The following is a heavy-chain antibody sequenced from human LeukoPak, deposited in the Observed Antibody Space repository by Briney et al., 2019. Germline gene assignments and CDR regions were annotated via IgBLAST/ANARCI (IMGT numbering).Heavy chain of an antibody. CDR1: GFSLSTRGVG. J-gene: IGHJ4*02. D-gene: IGHD3-22*01. V-gene: IGHV2-5*02. CDR2: IYWDDDK. CDR3: AHKGHLDSSGYYFD. Sequence: SGPTLVRPPQPLTLTFTFSGFSLSTRGVGVGWIRQPPVKALEWLALIYWDDDKRYSPSLKSRLTITKDTPKDQVVLTMTNMDPVDTATYYCAHKGHLDSSGYYFDGGQGTLVTVCS.